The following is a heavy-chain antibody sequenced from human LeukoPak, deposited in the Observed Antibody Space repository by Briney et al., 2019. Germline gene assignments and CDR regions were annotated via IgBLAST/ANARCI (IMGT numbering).Heavy chain of an antibody. CDR1: GGSISSYY. D-gene: IGHD1-26*01. Sequence: SETLSLTCTVSGGSISSYYWSWIRQPPGKGLEWIGYIYYSGSTNYNPSLKSRVTISVDTSKNQFSLKLSSVTAADTAVYYRAIGSGSYDYWGQGTLVTVSS. J-gene: IGHJ4*02. CDR2: IYYSGST. CDR3: AIGSGSYDY. V-gene: IGHV4-59*08.